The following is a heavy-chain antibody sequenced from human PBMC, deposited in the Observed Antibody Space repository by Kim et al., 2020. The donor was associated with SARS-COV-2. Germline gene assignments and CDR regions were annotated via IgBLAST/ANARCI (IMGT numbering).Heavy chain of an antibody. CDR3: TTRGIVVVPAARRFWFDP. D-gene: IGHD2-2*01. CDR2: IKSKTDGGTT. J-gene: IGHJ5*02. CDR1: GFTFSNAW. Sequence: GGSLRLSCAASGFTFSNAWMSWVRQAPGKGLEWVGRIKSKTDGGTTDYAAPVKGRFTISRDDSKNTLYLQMNSLKTEDTAVYYCTTRGIVVVPAARRFWFDPWGQGTLVNVSS. V-gene: IGHV3-15*01.